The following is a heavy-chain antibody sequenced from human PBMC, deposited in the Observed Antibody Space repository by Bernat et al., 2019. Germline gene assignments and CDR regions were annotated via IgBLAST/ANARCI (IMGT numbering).Heavy chain of an antibody. CDR2: ISSRSSTI. CDR3: ARDPNSSRSYYYYGMDV. V-gene: IGHV3-48*02. J-gene: IGHJ6*02. CDR1: GFTFSSYS. Sequence: EVQLVESGGGLVQPGGSLRLSCAASGFTFSSYSMNWVRQAPGKGLEWVSYISSRSSTIYYADSVKGRFTISRDNAKNSLYLQMNSLRDEDTAVYYCARDPNSSRSYYYYGMDVWGQGTTVTVSS. D-gene: IGHD6-13*01.